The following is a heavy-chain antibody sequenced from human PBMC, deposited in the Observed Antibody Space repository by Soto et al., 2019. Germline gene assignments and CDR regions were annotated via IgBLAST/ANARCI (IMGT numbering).Heavy chain of an antibody. CDR1: GGTFSSYA. CDR2: ISAYNGNT. CDR3: ARAAYEILTGYYRR. D-gene: IGHD3-9*01. Sequence: ASVKVSCKDSGGTFSSYAISWVRQAPGQGLEWMGWISAYNGNTNYAQKFQGRVTMTTDTSTSTAYMELRSLRSDDTAVYYCARAAYEILTGYYRRWGQGTLVTVSS. J-gene: IGHJ4*02. V-gene: IGHV1-18*01.